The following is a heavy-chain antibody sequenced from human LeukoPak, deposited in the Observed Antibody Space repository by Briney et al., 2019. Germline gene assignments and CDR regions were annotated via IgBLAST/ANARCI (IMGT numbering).Heavy chain of an antibody. CDR1: GYTFTSYY. V-gene: IGHV1-46*01. J-gene: IGHJ6*04. Sequence: GASVKVSCKASGYTFTSYYMHWVRQAPGQGLEWMGTINPSGGSTSYAQKFQGRVTMTRDTSTSTVYMELSSLRSEDTAVYYCARDRGYCSSTSCYSYYYYGMDVWGKGTTVTVSS. CDR3: ARDRGYCSSTSCYSYYYYGMDV. CDR2: INPSGGST. D-gene: IGHD2-2*01.